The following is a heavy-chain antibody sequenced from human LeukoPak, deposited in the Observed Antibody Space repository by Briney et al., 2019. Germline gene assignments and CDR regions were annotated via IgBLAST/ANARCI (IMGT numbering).Heavy chain of an antibody. V-gene: IGHV3-15*04. Sequence: KTGGSLRLSCAASGFTFTYAWMSWVRQAPGKGLECVGRIVSKTSGGTTEYAAPVKDRFSISRDDSPDTVFLQMNSLKTEDTAVYYCIADTSESSAYPFDYWGQGITVTVSS. J-gene: IGHJ4*02. CDR2: IVSKTSGGTT. CDR1: GFTFTYAW. D-gene: IGHD3-22*01. CDR3: IADTSESSAYPFDY.